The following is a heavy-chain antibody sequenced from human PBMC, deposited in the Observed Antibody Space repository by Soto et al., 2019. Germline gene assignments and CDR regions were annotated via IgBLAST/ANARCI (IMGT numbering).Heavy chain of an antibody. CDR2: ISYTGST. CDR1: GGSIHDYY. J-gene: IGHJ4*02. Sequence: QVQLQESGPGLVKPSQTLSLTCTVSGGSIHDYYWVWIRQPPGKGLEGIGSISYTGSTDYNPSLTSRGTLSLATSKNQFSLSLSSVTAADTAVYYCARVNRGAFDHWGQGALVTVSS. V-gene: IGHV4-59*01. CDR3: ARVNRGAFDH.